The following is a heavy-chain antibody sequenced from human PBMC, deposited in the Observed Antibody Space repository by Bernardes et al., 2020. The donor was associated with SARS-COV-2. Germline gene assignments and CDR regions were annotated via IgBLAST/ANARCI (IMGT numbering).Heavy chain of an antibody. CDR3: ARGIRGIVVVPVRGIQTAGGPYYYYMDV. D-gene: IGHD2-2*01. V-gene: IGHV4-34*01. Sequence: SETLSLTCAVYGASFSGYYWSWIRQPPGKWLDLICEINHLGITNYNPSLKIPVTISVDTSKNQFSLKLSSVTAAATAVYYCARGIRGIVVVPVRGIQTAGGPYYYYMDVWGKGTTVTGSS. CDR2: INHLGIT. CDR1: GASFSGYY. J-gene: IGHJ6*03.